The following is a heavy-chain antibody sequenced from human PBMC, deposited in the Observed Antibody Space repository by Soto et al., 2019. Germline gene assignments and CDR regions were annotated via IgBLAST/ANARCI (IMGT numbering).Heavy chain of an antibody. CDR2: INPSSDAT. CDR3: VRGLRWRDLDY. CDR1: GYTFIDYF. D-gene: IGHD2-15*01. Sequence: SVKVSCTSSGYTFIDYFIHWVRQAPGQGLEWMGCINPSSDATDYSQKFRGRVAMARDTSIGTASMELSRLRSDDNAVYYCVRGLRWRDLDYWGQGTPVTVSS. V-gene: IGHV1-2*02. J-gene: IGHJ4*02.